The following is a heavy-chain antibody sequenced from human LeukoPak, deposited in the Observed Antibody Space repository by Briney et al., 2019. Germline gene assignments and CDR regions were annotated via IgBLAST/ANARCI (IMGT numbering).Heavy chain of an antibody. J-gene: IGHJ4*02. CDR2: ISSSSSTI. Sequence: GVSLRLSCAASGFTFSSYSMNWVRQAPGKGLEWVSYISSSSSTIYYADSVKGRFTISRDNAKNSLYLQMNSLRAEDTAVYYCAGNIMVRGVIGSNYFDYWGQGTLVTVSS. CDR1: GFTFSSYS. V-gene: IGHV3-48*01. CDR3: AGNIMVRGVIGSNYFDY. D-gene: IGHD3-10*01.